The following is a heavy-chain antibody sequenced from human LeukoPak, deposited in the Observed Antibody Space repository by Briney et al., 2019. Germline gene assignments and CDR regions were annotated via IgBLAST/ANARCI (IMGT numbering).Heavy chain of an antibody. D-gene: IGHD3-10*01. CDR3: AKVHYYGSGSYYKGFDYYYMDV. V-gene: IGHV3-23*01. Sequence: GGSLRLSCAASGFTFSSYGMSWVRQAPGKGLEWVSAISGSGGSTYYADSVKGRFTISRDNSKNTLYLQMNSLRAEDTAVYYCAKVHYYGSGSYYKGFDYYYMDVWGKGTTVTISS. J-gene: IGHJ6*03. CDR2: ISGSGGST. CDR1: GFTFSSYG.